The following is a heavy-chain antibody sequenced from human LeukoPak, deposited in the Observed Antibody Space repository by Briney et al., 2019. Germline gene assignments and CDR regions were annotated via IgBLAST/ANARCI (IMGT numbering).Heavy chain of an antibody. CDR1: GDSISSGGYY. CDR3: ARLRAASGSFDY. CDR2: IYYSGST. D-gene: IGHD6-13*01. Sequence: SETLSLTCTVPGDSISSGGYYWSWIRQHPGKGLEWIGYIYYSGSTFYNPSLKSRLTISVDTSKTQFSLKLSSVTAADTAVYFCARLRAASGSFDYWGQGTLVTVSS. J-gene: IGHJ4*02. V-gene: IGHV4-31*03.